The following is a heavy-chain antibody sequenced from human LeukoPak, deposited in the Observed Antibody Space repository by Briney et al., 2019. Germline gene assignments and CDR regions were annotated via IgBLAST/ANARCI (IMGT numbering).Heavy chain of an antibody. Sequence: ASVKVSCKASGYTFTSYGISWVRQAPGQEIEWMGWISGYNGNTKYAHKVQGRVTMTTDTSTGTAYMELRSLRSDDTAVYYCARAYSYGSDYYYGMDVWGQGTTVTVSS. CDR3: ARAYSYGSDYYYGMDV. J-gene: IGHJ6*02. CDR2: ISGYNGNT. D-gene: IGHD5-18*01. V-gene: IGHV1-18*01. CDR1: GYTFTSYG.